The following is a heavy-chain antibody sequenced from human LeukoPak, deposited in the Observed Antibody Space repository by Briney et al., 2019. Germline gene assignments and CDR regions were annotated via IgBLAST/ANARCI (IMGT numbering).Heavy chain of an antibody. CDR1: GFSFYDYA. Sequence: GRSLRLSSAASGFSFYDYAMHWVRQTPGKGLEWVSGISWNSDTIAYADSVKGRFTISRDNAKNSLYLQMNSLRGEDTALHYCAKDISGTYLAAMDYWGQGTLVTVSS. CDR3: AKDISGTYLAAMDY. V-gene: IGHV3-9*01. D-gene: IGHD1-26*01. CDR2: ISWNSDTI. J-gene: IGHJ4*02.